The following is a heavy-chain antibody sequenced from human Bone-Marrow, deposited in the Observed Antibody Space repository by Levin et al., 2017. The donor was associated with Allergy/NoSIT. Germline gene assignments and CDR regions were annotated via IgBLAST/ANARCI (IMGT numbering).Heavy chain of an antibody. CDR3: AKDERGPGPHWYEP. CDR1: GYTFIGYG. Sequence: ASVKVSCKASGYTFIGYGINWVRQGPGQGLEWMGWISAYNGNTKSSQKFQGRVTMTTDTSTSTAFMELRRLTSDDTAVYYCAKDERGPGPHWYEPWGQGTLVTVSS. CDR2: ISAYNGNT. V-gene: IGHV1-18*01. D-gene: IGHD3-10*01. J-gene: IGHJ5*02.